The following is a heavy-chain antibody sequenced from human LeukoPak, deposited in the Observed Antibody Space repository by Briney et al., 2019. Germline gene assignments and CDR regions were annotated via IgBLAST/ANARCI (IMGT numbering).Heavy chain of an antibody. Sequence: PGRSLTLSCAASGFTLDDYAMHWVRQAPGKGLEWVSGISWNSGSICYADSVKGRFTISRHNAKNSLYLQMNSLRAEDTALYYCAKDSGYSYGYGWFDPWGQGTLVTVSS. CDR1: GFTLDDYA. CDR3: AKDSGYSYGYGWFDP. D-gene: IGHD5-18*01. V-gene: IGHV3-9*01. J-gene: IGHJ5*02. CDR2: ISWNSGSI.